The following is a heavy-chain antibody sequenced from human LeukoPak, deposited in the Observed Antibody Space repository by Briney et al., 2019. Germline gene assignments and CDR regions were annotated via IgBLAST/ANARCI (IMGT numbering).Heavy chain of an antibody. V-gene: IGHV4-34*01. J-gene: IGHJ6*03. CDR1: GFTVSSNY. Sequence: GSLRLSCAASGFTVSSNYMSWVRQAPGKGLEWIGEINHSGSTNYNPSLKSRVTISVDKSKNQFSLKLSSVTAADTAVYYCARSISCSGGSCYYYYMDVWGKGTTVTVSS. CDR3: ARSISCSGGSCYYYYMDV. CDR2: INHSGST. D-gene: IGHD2-15*01.